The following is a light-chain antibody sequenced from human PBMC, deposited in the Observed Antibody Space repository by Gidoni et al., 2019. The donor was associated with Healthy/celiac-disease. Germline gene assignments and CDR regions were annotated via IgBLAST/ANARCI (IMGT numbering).Light chain of an antibody. V-gene: IGKV1-33*01. J-gene: IGKJ3*01. CDR2: DAS. Sequence: IQMTHSPSSLSASVGDRVTITCQASQDISHYLNWYQQKPEKAPKLLIYDASNLETGVPSRFSGSGAGTDFTFTISSLQPEDIATYYCQQYDNLVTFGPGTKVDIK. CDR3: QQYDNLVT. CDR1: QDISHY.